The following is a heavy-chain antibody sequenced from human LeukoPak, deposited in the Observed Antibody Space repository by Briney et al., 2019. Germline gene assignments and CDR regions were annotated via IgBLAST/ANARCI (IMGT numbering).Heavy chain of an antibody. CDR2: INPIFHTP. V-gene: IGHV1-69*05. CDR1: GGTFSSHA. Sequence: GSSVKVSCKAFGGTFSSHAITWVRQAPGQGLEWMGVINPIFHTPTYAKKFQGRLTITKDESMSTASMDLSSLISDDTAVYYCARGRTTGEFDYWGQGTLVTVSS. D-gene: IGHD4-11*01. J-gene: IGHJ4*02. CDR3: ARGRTTGEFDY.